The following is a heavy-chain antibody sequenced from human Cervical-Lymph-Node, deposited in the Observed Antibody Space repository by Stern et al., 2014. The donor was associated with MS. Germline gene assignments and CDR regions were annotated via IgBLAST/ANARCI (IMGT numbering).Heavy chain of an antibody. CDR2: ISSSSSTI. Sequence: EMQLVESGGGLVQPGGSLRLSCAASGFTFSSYSMNWVRQAPGKGLEWVSYISSSSSTIYYADSVKGRFTISRDNAKNSLYLQMNSLRDEDTAVYYCARDQGGSYYYYGMDVWGQGTTVTVSS. J-gene: IGHJ6*02. CDR3: ARDQGGSYYYYGMDV. V-gene: IGHV3-48*02. CDR1: GFTFSSYS. D-gene: IGHD1-26*01.